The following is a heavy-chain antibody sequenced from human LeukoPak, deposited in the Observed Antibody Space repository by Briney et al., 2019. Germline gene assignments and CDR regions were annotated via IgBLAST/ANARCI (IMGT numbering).Heavy chain of an antibody. CDR1: GFTFSSYW. CDR2: IKQDGSGK. D-gene: IGHD2-15*01. J-gene: IGHJ5*02. CDR3: ARVKRYCSGGSCYSGRFDP. V-gene: IGHV3-7*01. Sequence: GGSLRLSCAASGFTFSSYWMSWVRQAPGKGLEGVANIKQDGSGKYYVDSVKGRFTISRDNAKNSLYLQMNSLRAEETAMYYCARVKRYCSGGSCYSGRFDPWGQGTLVTVSS.